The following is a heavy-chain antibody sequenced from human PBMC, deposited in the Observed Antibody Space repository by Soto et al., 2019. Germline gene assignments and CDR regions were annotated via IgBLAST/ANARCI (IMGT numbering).Heavy chain of an antibody. CDR3: AKDLYYDFWSGYPDY. CDR1: GFTFSSYG. D-gene: IGHD3-3*01. V-gene: IGHV3-30*18. Sequence: QVQLVESGGGVVQPGRSLRLSCAASGFTFSSYGMHWVRQAPGKGLEWVAVISYDGSNKYYADSVKGRFTISRDNSKYTLYLQMNSLRAEDTAVYYCAKDLYYDFWSGYPDYWGQGTLVTVSS. J-gene: IGHJ4*02. CDR2: ISYDGSNK.